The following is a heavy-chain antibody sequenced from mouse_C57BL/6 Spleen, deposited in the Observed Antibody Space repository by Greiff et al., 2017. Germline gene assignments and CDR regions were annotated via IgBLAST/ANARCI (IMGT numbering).Heavy chain of an antibody. CDR1: GYTFTSYW. D-gene: IGHD1-1*01. J-gene: IGHJ1*03. CDR3: EVYGSSSYWYFDV. CDR2: IHPNSGST. Sequence: QVQLQQPGAELVKPGASVKLSCKASGYTFTSYWMHWVKQRPGQGLEWIGMIHPNSGSTNYNEKFKSKATLTVDKSSSTAYMQLSSLTSEDSAVYYCEVYGSSSYWYFDVWGTGTTVTVSS. V-gene: IGHV1-64*01.